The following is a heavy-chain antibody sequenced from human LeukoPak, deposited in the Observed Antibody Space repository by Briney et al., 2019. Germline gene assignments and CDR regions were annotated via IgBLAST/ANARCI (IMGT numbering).Heavy chain of an antibody. D-gene: IGHD3-9*01. V-gene: IGHV3-11*01. J-gene: IGHJ6*02. CDR2: ISSSGSTI. CDR1: GFTFSDYY. CDR3: ARDLHYDILTGYSYYYYYGMDV. Sequence: GGSLRLSCAASGFTFSDYYMSWIRQAPGKGLEWVSYISSSGSTIYYADSVKGRLTISRDNAKNSLYLQMNSLRAEDTAVYYCARDLHYDILTGYSYYYYYGMDVWGQGTTVTVSS.